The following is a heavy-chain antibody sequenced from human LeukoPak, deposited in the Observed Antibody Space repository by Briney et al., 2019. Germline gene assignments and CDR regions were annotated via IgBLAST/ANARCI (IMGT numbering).Heavy chain of an antibody. CDR2: INSDGGST. Sequence: HPGGSLRLSCAASGFTFSSYAMSWVRQAPGKGLVWVSRINSDGGSTSYADSVKGRFTISRDNAKNTLYLQMNSLRAEDTAVYYCARRIQGMAPYYFDYWGQGTLVTVSS. CDR1: GFTFSSYA. V-gene: IGHV3-74*01. D-gene: IGHD5-24*01. J-gene: IGHJ4*02. CDR3: ARRIQGMAPYYFDY.